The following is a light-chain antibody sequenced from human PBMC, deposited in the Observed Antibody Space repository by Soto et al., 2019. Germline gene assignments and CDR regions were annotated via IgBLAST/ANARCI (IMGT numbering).Light chain of an antibody. J-gene: IGKJ4*01. CDR2: GAF. Sequence: EIVLTQSPGTLSLSPGERATLSCRASQTVRNNYLAWYQQKPGQAPRLFIYGAFNRATGIPDRFSGSGSGTDFTLTISRLEHEDFEVYYCHQYSSSPLTFGGGTKVDIK. CDR1: QTVRNNY. V-gene: IGKV3-20*01. CDR3: HQYSSSPLT.